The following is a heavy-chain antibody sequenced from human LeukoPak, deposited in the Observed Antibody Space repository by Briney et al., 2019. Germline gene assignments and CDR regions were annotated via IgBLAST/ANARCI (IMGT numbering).Heavy chain of an antibody. D-gene: IGHD6-13*01. J-gene: IGHJ4*02. V-gene: IGHV1-69*13. CDR1: GGTFSSYA. Sequence: SVKVSCKASGGTFSSYAISWVRQAPGQGLEWMGGIIPIFGTANYAQKFQGRVTITAGESTSTAYMELSSLRSEDTAVYYCARSLGYSSSWYEGYFDYWGQGTLVTVSS. CDR3: ARSLGYSSSWYEGYFDY. CDR2: IIPIFGTA.